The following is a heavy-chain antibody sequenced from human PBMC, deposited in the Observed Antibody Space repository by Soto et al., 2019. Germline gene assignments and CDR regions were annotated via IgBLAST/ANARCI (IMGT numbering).Heavy chain of an antibody. V-gene: IGHV4-39*01. J-gene: IGHJ5*02. CDR2: IYYSGST. D-gene: IGHD6-19*01. CDR3: ARHYSSGSRNWFDR. Sequence: QLQLQESGPGLVKPSETLSLTCSVSGGSINSSSYFWGWVRQPPGKGLEWIGSIYYSGSTYYNPSLRSRVTISVDTSKNQFSLKLSSVTAADTAVFYCARHYSSGSRNWFDRWGQGTLVTVSS. CDR1: GGSINSSSYF.